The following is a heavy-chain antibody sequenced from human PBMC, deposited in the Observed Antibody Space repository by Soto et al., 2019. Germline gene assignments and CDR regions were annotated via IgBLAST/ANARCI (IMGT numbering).Heavy chain of an antibody. CDR2: IYYSGST. J-gene: IGHJ4*02. CDR3: ARHNYGSGSTYFDY. D-gene: IGHD3-10*01. V-gene: IGHV4-59*08. CDR1: GGSISSYY. Sequence: SETLSLTCTVSGGSISSYYWSWIRQPPGKGLEWIGYIYYSGSTNYNPSLKSRVTISVDTSKNQFPLKLNSMTAADTAVYYCARHNYGSGSTYFDYWGQGNLVTVS.